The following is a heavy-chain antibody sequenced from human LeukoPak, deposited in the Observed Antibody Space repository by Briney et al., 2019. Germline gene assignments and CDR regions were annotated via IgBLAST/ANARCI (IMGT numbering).Heavy chain of an antibody. J-gene: IGHJ4*02. V-gene: IGHV5-51*01. Sequence: PGVSLKISCKSSGYRFISYWIGWVRQMPGKGPEWMGTIYPGDSNTRYSPSFQGQVTISVDKSIDTAYLQWSSLKASDSAIYYCARRGYCSGNSCYHYDSWGQGTLVTVSS. CDR3: ARRGYCSGNSCYHYDS. CDR1: GYRFISYW. D-gene: IGHD2-15*01. CDR2: IYPGDSNT.